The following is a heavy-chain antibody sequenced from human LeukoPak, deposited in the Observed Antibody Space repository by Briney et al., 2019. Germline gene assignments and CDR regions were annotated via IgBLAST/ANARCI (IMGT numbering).Heavy chain of an antibody. Sequence: SETLSLTCTVSGGSISSYYWSWIRQPPGKGLEWIGYIYYSGSTNYNPSLKSRVTISVDTSKNQFSLKLSSVTAADTAVNYCARGRVRRDYYGSGSYPRAWFDPWGQGTLVTVSS. CDR2: IYYSGST. CDR3: ARGRVRRDYYGSGSYPRAWFDP. CDR1: GGSISSYY. V-gene: IGHV4-59*01. J-gene: IGHJ5*02. D-gene: IGHD3-10*01.